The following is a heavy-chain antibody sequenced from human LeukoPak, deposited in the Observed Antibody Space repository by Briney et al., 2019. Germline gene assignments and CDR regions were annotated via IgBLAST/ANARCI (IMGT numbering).Heavy chain of an antibody. J-gene: IGHJ6*03. CDR2: IYYSGST. CDR1: GGSISSYY. CDR3: SRIDRLDYYYYMDV. V-gene: IGHV4-59*12. Sequence: PSETLSLTCTVSGGSISSYYWSWIRQPPGKGLEWIGYIYYSGSTNYNPSLKSRVTISVDTSKNQFSLKLSSVTAADTAVYYCSRIDRLDYYYYMDVWGKGTTVTVSS. D-gene: IGHD3-16*02.